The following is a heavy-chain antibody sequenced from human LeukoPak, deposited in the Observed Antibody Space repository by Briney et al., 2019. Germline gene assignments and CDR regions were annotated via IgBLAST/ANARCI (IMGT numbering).Heavy chain of an antibody. V-gene: IGHV3-7*01. J-gene: IGHJ4*02. CDR2: IKEDGSVI. Sequence: HTGGSLRLSCLASGFTFSDHWMNWVRQAPGKGLEWVASIKEDGSVINYMKSVNGQFTISRDNSKSSVYLQMNSLRADDTAVYYCVGSSGWLFRYWGQGTLVTVSS. CDR3: VGSSGWLFRY. CDR1: GFTFSDHW. D-gene: IGHD3-22*01.